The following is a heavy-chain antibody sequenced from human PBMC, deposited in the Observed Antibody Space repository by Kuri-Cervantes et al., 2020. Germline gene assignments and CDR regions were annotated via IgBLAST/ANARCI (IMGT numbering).Heavy chain of an antibody. CDR3: ARDGGCSSANCVRNLGFDP. CDR2: RKQDGSEN. D-gene: IGHD2-2*01. J-gene: IGHJ5*02. Sequence: GESLKISCAASGFTFSSYWMSWVRRAPGKGLEWVANRKQDGSENYSADTVKGRFTISRDNAKNSLYLQMNSPRAEDSVVYYCARDGGCSSANCVRNLGFDPWGQGTLVTVSS. CDR1: GFTFSSYW. V-gene: IGHV3-7*01.